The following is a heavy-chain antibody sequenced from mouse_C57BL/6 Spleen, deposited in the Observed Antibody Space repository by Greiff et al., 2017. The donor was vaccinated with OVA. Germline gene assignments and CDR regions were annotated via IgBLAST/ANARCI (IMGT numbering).Heavy chain of an antibody. CDR1: GYTFTSYW. CDR3: ARSPYYYGSSYFDY. J-gene: IGHJ2*01. V-gene: IGHV1-69*01. D-gene: IGHD1-1*01. CDR2: IDPSDSYT. Sequence: VQLQQPGAELVMPGASVKLSCKASGYTFTSYWMHWVKQRPGQGLEWIGEIDPSDSYTNYNQKFKGKSTLTVDKSSSTAYMQLSSLTSEDSAVYYCARSPYYYGSSYFDYWGQSTTLTVAS.